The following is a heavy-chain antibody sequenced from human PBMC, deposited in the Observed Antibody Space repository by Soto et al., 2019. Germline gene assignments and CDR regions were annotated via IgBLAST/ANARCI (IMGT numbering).Heavy chain of an antibody. D-gene: IGHD3-3*01. J-gene: IGHJ6*02. Sequence: SVKVSCKASGGTFSSYAISWVRQAPGQGLEWMGGIIPIFGTANYAQKFQGRVTITADESTSTAYMELSSLRSEDTAVYYCARGPIGVVIISYYYYGMDVWGQGTRVTVSS. CDR1: GGTFSSYA. CDR2: IIPIFGTA. V-gene: IGHV1-69*13. CDR3: ARGPIGVVIISYYYYGMDV.